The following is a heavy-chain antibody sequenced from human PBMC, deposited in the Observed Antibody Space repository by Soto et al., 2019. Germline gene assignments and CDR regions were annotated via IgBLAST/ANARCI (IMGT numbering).Heavy chain of an antibody. D-gene: IGHD1-20*01. CDR1: GFTVSGNY. V-gene: IGHV3-53*01. Sequence: GSLRLSCAASGFTVSGNYLTWVRQAPGKGLKWVSVLYPNGRAYYADSVKGRFTISTDNSQNSVYLQMNTLRAEDTAMYYCARGLGREYEDNRNYFHLDYWGQGTLVTVSS. CDR2: LYPNGRA. J-gene: IGHJ4*02. CDR3: ARGLGREYEDNRNYFHLDY.